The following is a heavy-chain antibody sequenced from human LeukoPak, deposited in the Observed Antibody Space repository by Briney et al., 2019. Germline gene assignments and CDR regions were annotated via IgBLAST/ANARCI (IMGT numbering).Heavy chain of an antibody. D-gene: IGHD3-10*01. Sequence: GGSLRLSCAASGFTVSSKYMSWVRQAPGKGLEWVSVIYSGGSTYYADSVKGRFTIARDNSKNTLYLQMNSLRAEDTAVYYCAKSGRTMVRGVPQYYFDYWGQGTLVTVSS. V-gene: IGHV3-53*01. CDR2: IYSGGST. CDR1: GFTVSSKY. CDR3: AKSGRTMVRGVPQYYFDY. J-gene: IGHJ4*02.